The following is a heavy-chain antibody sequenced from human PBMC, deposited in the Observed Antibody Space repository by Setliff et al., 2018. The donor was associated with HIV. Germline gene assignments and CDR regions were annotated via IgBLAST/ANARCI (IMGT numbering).Heavy chain of an antibody. D-gene: IGHD4-17*01. V-gene: IGHV4-38-2*02. Sequence: SCKASGYSISSGCYWGWIRQPPGKGLEWIGSMYHTGSTYYSPSLNSRFTISVDTSKNQFSLKLRSVTAADTAVYYCARQPLCNDYDWRSYYFDYWGQGSLVTVSS. CDR2: MYHTGST. CDR1: GYSISSGCY. J-gene: IGHJ4*02. CDR3: ARQPLCNDYDWRSYYFDY.